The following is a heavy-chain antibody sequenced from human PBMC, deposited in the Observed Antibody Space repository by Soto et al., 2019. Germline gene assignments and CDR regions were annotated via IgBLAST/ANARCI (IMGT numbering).Heavy chain of an antibody. CDR2: IYHSGST. J-gene: IGHJ6*02. CDR3: ERALYCSGGRCYTSRGMDV. D-gene: IGHD2-15*01. V-gene: IGHV4-38-2*01. Sequence: PSATXSLTCAVSVYCIIIGYDFVWVRQPPGKVLDWIGTIYHSGSTYYNPSLKSRVTISVDTSKNQFSLKVNSVTAADTAVYYCERALYCSGGRCYTSRGMDVWGLGTTVTVSS. CDR1: VYCIIIGYD.